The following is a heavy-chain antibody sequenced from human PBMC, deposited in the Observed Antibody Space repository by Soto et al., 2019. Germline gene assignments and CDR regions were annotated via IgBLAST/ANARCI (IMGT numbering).Heavy chain of an antibody. CDR1: GGSISSSSYY. Sequence: PSETLSLTCTVSGGSISSSSYYWGWIRQPPGKGLEWIGSIYYSGSTYYNPSLKSRVTISVDTSKNQFSLKLSSVTAADTAVYYCARTSRLRAPFDPWGQGTLVTVSS. V-gene: IGHV4-39*01. D-gene: IGHD4-17*01. CDR3: ARTSRLRAPFDP. J-gene: IGHJ5*02. CDR2: IYYSGST.